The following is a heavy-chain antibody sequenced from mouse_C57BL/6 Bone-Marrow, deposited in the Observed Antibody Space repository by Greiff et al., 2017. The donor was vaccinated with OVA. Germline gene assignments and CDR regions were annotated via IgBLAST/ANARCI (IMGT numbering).Heavy chain of an antibody. J-gene: IGHJ4*01. CDR2: ICDGGSYT. Sequence: EVMLVESGGGLVKPGGSLKLSCAASGFTFSSYAMSWVRQTPEKRLEWVATICDGGSYTYYPDNVKGRFTISRDNAKNNLYLQMSHLKSEDTAMYYCARDFSMDYWGQGTSVTVSS. CDR1: GFTFSSYA. V-gene: IGHV5-4*01. CDR3: ARDFSMDY.